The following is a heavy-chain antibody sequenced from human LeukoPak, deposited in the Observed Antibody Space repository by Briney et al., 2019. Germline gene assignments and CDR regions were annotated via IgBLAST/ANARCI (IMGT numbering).Heavy chain of an antibody. D-gene: IGHD2-21*01. Sequence: ETPCDSCTVSGGSISTGTDYWGWIRHPPGKGLECNGSIYYSGSTNYAASVKGRVTISVDTSRNQFSLKLTSVTAADTAIYYCARGAYATSRFDPWGQGTLVTVSS. J-gene: IGHJ5*02. CDR1: GGSISTGTDY. V-gene: IGHV4-39*01. CDR3: ARGAYATSRFDP. CDR2: IYYSGST.